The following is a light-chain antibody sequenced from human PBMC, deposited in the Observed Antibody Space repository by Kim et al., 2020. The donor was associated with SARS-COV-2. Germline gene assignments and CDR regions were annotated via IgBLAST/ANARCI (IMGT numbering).Light chain of an antibody. J-gene: IGLJ3*02. CDR2: STN. Sequence: GGTVPLTRGLSAGSVSTSYYPSWYQQTPGQAPRTLIYSTNTRSSGVPDRFSGSILGNKAALTITGAQADDEYDYYCVLYMGSGIWVFGGGTQLTVL. CDR1: AGSVSTSYY. V-gene: IGLV8-61*01. CDR3: VLYMGSGIWV.